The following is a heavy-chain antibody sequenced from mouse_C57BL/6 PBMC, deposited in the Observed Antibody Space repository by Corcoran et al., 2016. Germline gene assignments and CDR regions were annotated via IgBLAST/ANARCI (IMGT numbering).Heavy chain of an antibody. V-gene: IGHV1-19*01. D-gene: IGHD1-1*01. J-gene: IGHJ3*01. CDR1: GYTFTDYY. CDR2: INPYNGGT. Sequence: EVQLQQSGPVLVKPGASVKMSCKASGYTFTDYYMNWVKQSHGKSLEWIGVINPYNGGTSYNQKFKGKATLTVDKSSSTAYMELNSLTSEDSAVYYCARGRVVATPGAYWGQGTLVTVSA. CDR3: ARGRVVATPGAY.